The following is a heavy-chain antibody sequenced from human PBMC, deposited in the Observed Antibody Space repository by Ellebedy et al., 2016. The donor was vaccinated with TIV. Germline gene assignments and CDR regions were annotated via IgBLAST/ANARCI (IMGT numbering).Heavy chain of an antibody. V-gene: IGHV3-7*01. J-gene: IGHJ4*02. CDR2: IKQDGSAK. CDR1: GFPFINYA. D-gene: IGHD5-12*01. CDR3: ARDTGYDGALDY. Sequence: GESLKISXAASGFPFINYAMSWVRQAPGKGLEWVANIKQDGSAKYYGGYVKGRFTISRDNAKNSLYLQMNSLRAEDTALYYCARDTGYDGALDYWGQGALVTVSS.